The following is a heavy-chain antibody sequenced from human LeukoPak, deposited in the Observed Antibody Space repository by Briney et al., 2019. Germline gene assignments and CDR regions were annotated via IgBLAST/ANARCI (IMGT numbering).Heavy chain of an antibody. Sequence: PGGSLRLSCAASGFTFSSHWMNWVRLTPGKGLEWVANINQDGSEKYYVDSVKGRFTISRDNAKNSLYLQMNSLRAEDTAVYYCARDATPDGIIFDYWGQGTLVTVSS. CDR1: GFTFSSHW. J-gene: IGHJ4*02. V-gene: IGHV3-7*05. CDR2: INQDGSEK. D-gene: IGHD3-16*01. CDR3: ARDATPDGIIFDY.